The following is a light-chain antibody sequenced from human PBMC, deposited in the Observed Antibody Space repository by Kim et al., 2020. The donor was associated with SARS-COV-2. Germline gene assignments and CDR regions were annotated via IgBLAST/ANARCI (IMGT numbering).Light chain of an antibody. CDR2: DVT. J-gene: IGLJ2*01. V-gene: IGLV2-14*01. Sequence: QSASVSGSPGQSITISCTGTSSDIGGYNYVSWYQQHPGKAPKLLIYDVTKRPSGVSYRFSGSKSGNTASLTISGLQAEDEADYYCSSYTSSSRVF. CDR3: SSYTSSSRV. CDR1: SSDIGGYNY.